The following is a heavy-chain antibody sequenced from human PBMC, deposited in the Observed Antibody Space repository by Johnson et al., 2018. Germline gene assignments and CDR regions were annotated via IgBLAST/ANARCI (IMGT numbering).Heavy chain of an antibody. J-gene: IGHJ1*01. CDR1: GFPFSTYT. V-gene: IGHV3-23*04. CDR2: VSGRDGST. D-gene: IGHD1-26*01. Sequence: VQLVQSGGGLVKPGGSLRFSCAASGFPFSTYTMTWVRQAPGKGLEWVSAVSGRDGSTNYADSVKGRFITSRHNSKNTPYLQMDSLRAEDTAIYYCAKVESSGTFYGFFHHWGQGTLVTVCS. CDR3: AKVESSGTFYGFFHH.